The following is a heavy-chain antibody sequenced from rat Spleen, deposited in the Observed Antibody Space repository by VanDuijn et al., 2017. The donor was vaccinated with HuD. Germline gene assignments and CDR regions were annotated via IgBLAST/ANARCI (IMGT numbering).Heavy chain of an antibody. J-gene: IGHJ3*01. CDR3: ARLGTEAIGNWFTS. CDR1: GFTFSNYG. V-gene: IGHV5-29*01. D-gene: IGHD1-11*01. CDR2: IRYDGSST. Sequence: EVQLVESGGGLVQPGRSLKLSCAASGFTFSNYGMAWVYQAPTQGLEWVATIRYDGSSTYYRDSVKGRFTISRDNTRNTLDLQMDSLRSEDTSTYYCARLGTEAIGNWFTSWGQGTLVTVSS.